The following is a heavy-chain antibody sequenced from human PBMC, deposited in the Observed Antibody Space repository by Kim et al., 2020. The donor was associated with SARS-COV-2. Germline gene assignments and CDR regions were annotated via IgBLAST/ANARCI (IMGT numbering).Heavy chain of an antibody. D-gene: IGHD3-10*01. Sequence: GESLKISCKGSGYSFTSYWIGWVRQMPGKGLEWMGIIYPGDSDTRYSPSFQGQVTISADKSISTAYLQWSSLKASDTAMYYCARHPPHYGSGSYYDSRGYYGMDVWGQGTTVTVSS. CDR3: ARHPPHYGSGSYYDSRGYYGMDV. J-gene: IGHJ6*02. V-gene: IGHV5-51*01. CDR1: GYSFTSYW. CDR2: IYPGDSDT.